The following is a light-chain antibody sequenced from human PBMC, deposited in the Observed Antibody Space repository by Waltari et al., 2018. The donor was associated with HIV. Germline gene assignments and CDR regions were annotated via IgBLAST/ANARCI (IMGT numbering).Light chain of an antibody. Sequence: QSVLTQPPAASGTPGQRVTISCSGSMSNIGSKNVYWYQHVPGTAPKLLMYRNDQRPSGVPDRVSGSKSGTSASLAISGLRSDDEADYYCVVWDDSLSGVVFGGGTKLTVL. V-gene: IGLV1-47*01. J-gene: IGLJ2*01. CDR2: RND. CDR1: MSNIGSKN. CDR3: VVWDDSLSGVV.